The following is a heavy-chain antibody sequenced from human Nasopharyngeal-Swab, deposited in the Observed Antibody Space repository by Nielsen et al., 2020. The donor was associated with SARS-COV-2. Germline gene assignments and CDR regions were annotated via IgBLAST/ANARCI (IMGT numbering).Heavy chain of an antibody. CDR1: GFTFSSYE. D-gene: IGHD2-15*01. CDR2: ISSSGSTI. V-gene: IGHV3-48*03. CDR3: AREARGVVAYYYYYGMDV. Sequence: GSLRLSCAASGFTFSSYEMNWVRQAPGKGLEWVSYISSSGSTIYYADSVKGRFTISRDNAKNSLYLQMNSLRAEDTAVYYCAREARGVVAYYYYYGMDVWGQGTTVTVSS. J-gene: IGHJ6*02.